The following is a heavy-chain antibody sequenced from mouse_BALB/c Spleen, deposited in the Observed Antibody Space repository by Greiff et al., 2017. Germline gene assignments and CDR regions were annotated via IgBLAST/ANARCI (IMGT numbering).Heavy chain of an antibody. V-gene: IGHV5-6*01. Sequence: EVQVVESGGDLVKPGGSLKLSCAASGFTFSSYGMSWVRQTPDKRLEWVATISSGGSYTYYPDSVKGRFTISRDNAKNTLYLQMSSLKSEDTAMYYCARHQALITTVDAMDYWGQGTSVTVSS. CDR2: ISSGGSYT. D-gene: IGHD1-1*01. CDR1: GFTFSSYG. CDR3: ARHQALITTVDAMDY. J-gene: IGHJ4*01.